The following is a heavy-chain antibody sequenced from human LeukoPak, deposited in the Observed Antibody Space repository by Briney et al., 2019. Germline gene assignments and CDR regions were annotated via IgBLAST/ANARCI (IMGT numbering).Heavy chain of an antibody. CDR3: VRRGDYFDY. CDR1: GFTFSDYY. V-gene: IGHV3-11*01. CDR2: ISNSGSTI. Sequence: GGSLRLSCAASGFTFSDYYMNWIRQAPGKGLEWVSYISNSGSTIYYGDSVKGRFTISRDNAKNSLYLQMNSLRAEDTAVYYYVRRGDYFDYWGQGTLVTVSS. D-gene: IGHD2-15*01. J-gene: IGHJ4*02.